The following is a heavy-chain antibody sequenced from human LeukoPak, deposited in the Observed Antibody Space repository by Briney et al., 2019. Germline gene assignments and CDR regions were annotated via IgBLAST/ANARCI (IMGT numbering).Heavy chain of an antibody. CDR3: AKSPYIASHIDFDY. Sequence: GGSLRLSCAASGFTFSSYAMSWVRQAPGKGLEWVSTVSGSGDSTWYADPVKGRFTTSRDNSKSTLYLQMNSLRAEDTAVYYCAKSPYIASHIDFDYWGQGTLVTVSS. J-gene: IGHJ4*02. V-gene: IGHV3-23*01. CDR2: VSGSGDST. D-gene: IGHD3-16*01. CDR1: GFTFSSYA.